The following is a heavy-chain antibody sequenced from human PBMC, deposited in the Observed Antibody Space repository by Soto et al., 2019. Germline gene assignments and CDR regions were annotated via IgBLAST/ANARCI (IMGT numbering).Heavy chain of an antibody. J-gene: IGHJ4*02. CDR2: INNGGGT. CDR1: QYTFTNFY. D-gene: IGHD6-19*01. Sequence: GASVKVSCKASQYTFTNFYLHWFRQAPGQRPEWMGWINNGGGTIYAQKFQGRLTMTRDTSITTAYMELSRLTSDDTAFYYCATSSDWSPLLDHWGPGTLVTVSS. V-gene: IGHV1-2*02. CDR3: ATSSDWSPLLDH.